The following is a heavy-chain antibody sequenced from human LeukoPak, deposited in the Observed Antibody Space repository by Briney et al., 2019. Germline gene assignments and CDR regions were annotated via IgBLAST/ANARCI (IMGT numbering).Heavy chain of an antibody. CDR1: GFTFSSYA. Sequence: GGSLRLSCAASGFTFSSYAMSWVRQAPGKGLVWVSRISSDGSIINYADSVKGRFTISRDNAKNTLYLQMDSLRVEDTAVYYCAKEGERTYYDILTGFDYWGQGTLVTVSS. V-gene: IGHV3-23*01. D-gene: IGHD3-9*01. CDR3: AKEGERTYYDILTGFDY. J-gene: IGHJ4*02. CDR2: ISSDGSII.